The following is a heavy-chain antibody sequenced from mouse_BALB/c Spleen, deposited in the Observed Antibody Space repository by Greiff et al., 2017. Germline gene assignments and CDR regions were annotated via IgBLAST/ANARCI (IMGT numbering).Heavy chain of an antibody. J-gene: IGHJ3*01. CDR1: GFTFSSYG. D-gene: IGHD2-1*01. Sequence: EVHLVESGGDLVKPGGSLKLSCAASGFTFSSYGMSWVRQTPDKRLEWVATISSGGSYTYYPDSVKGRFTISRDNAKNTLYLQMSSLKSEDTAMYYCAREGYYGFAWFAYWGQGTLVTVSA. CDR2: ISSGGSYT. CDR3: AREGYYGFAWFAY. V-gene: IGHV5-6*01.